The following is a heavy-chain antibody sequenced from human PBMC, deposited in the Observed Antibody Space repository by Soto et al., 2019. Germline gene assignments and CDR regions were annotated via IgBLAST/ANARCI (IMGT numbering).Heavy chain of an antibody. CDR3: ARAPGFGVVIMGWFDP. CDR1: GGSISSYY. Sequence: QVQLQESGPGLVKPSETLSLTCTVSGGSISSYYWSWIRQPPGKGLEWIGYIYYSGSTNYNPSLKIRVTRSVDTSKNQFSLKLSSVTAADTAVYYCARAPGFGVVIMGWFDPWGQGTLVTVSS. V-gene: IGHV4-59*01. CDR2: IYYSGST. D-gene: IGHD3-3*01. J-gene: IGHJ5*02.